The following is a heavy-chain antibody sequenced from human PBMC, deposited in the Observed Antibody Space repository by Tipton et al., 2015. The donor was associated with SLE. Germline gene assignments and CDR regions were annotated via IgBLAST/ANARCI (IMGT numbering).Heavy chain of an antibody. J-gene: IGHJ3*02. V-gene: IGHV4-59*08. CDR1: GYSLSSAYY. D-gene: IGHD5-24*01. CDR2: VYYSGST. Sequence: TLSLTCTVSGYSLSSAYYWGWIRQPPGKGLEWIGYVYYSGSTNYNPSLRGRITTSVDTSKNHFSLKLTCVTAADTAVYYCARHRWRWNDAFDIWGQGTMVTVSS. CDR3: ARHRWRWNDAFDI.